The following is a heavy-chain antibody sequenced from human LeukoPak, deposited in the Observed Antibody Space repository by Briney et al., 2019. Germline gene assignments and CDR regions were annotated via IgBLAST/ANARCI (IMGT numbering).Heavy chain of an antibody. J-gene: IGHJ3*02. D-gene: IGHD3-9*01. Sequence: SETLSLTCTVSGGSISSYYWSWIRQPPGKGREWIGYIYYSGSTNYNPSLKSRVTISVDTSKNQFSRKLSSVTAADTAVYYCARLRSSSTSMRYFDWFDAFDIWGQGTMVTVSS. CDR2: IYYSGST. CDR3: ARLRSSSTSMRYFDWFDAFDI. V-gene: IGHV4-59*08. CDR1: GGSISSYY.